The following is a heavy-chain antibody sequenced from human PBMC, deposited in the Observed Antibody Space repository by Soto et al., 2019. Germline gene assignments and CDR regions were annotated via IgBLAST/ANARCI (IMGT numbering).Heavy chain of an antibody. J-gene: IGHJ4*02. Sequence: QVQLVESGGGVVQPGRSLRLSCAASGFTFSSYGMHWVRQAPGKGLEWVAVIWYDGSNKYYADSVKGRFTISRDNSKNTLYLQMNSPRAEDTAVYYCAREKTDICFDYWGQGTLVTVSS. CDR1: GFTFSSYG. CDR3: AREKTDICFDY. CDR2: IWYDGSNK. D-gene: IGHD5-12*01. V-gene: IGHV3-33*01.